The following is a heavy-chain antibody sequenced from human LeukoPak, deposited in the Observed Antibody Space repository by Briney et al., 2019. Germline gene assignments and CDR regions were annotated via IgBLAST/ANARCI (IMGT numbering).Heavy chain of an antibody. V-gene: IGHV4-38-2*02. Sequence: PSESLSLTCTVSGYSISSGYYWGWIRQSPGKGLEWIGSIYHSESADYNPSLKSRVTISVDTTRNQFSLKLRSVTAADTAVYYCAVNLYSSGWYSDYWGQGTLVTVSS. D-gene: IGHD6-19*01. CDR2: IYHSESA. CDR1: GYSISSGYY. J-gene: IGHJ4*02. CDR3: AVNLYSSGWYSDY.